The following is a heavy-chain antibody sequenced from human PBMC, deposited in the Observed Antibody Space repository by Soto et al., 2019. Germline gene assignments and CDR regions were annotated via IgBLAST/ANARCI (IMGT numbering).Heavy chain of an antibody. D-gene: IGHD2-2*02. CDR1: GGTFSNYA. J-gene: IGHJ6*02. V-gene: IGHV1-69*13. CDR2: IIPIFGTA. CDR3: ARSDIVVVPAAIGYDYYYGMDV. Sequence: SVKVSCKASGGTFSNYAISWVRQAPGQGLEWMGGIIPIFGTANYAQKFQGRVTITADESTSTAYMELSSLRSEDTAVYYCARSDIVVVPAAIGYDYYYGMDVWGQGTTVTVSS.